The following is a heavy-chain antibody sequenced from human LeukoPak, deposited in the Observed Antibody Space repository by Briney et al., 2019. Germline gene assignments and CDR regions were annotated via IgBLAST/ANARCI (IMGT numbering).Heavy chain of an antibody. V-gene: IGHV3-23*01. D-gene: IGHD4-17*01. Sequence: QSGGSLRLSGAASGFTFSSYDMSWVHQAPGKGLERVSAISGSGGSTYYADSVKGRFTISRDNSKNTLYLQMNSLRAEDTAVYYCARVYGDYAEYFQHWGQGTLVTVSS. CDR1: GFTFSSYD. CDR2: ISGSGGST. CDR3: ARVYGDYAEYFQH. J-gene: IGHJ1*01.